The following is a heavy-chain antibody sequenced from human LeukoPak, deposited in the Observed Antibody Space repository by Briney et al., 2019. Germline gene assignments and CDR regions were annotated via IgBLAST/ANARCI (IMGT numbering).Heavy chain of an antibody. J-gene: IGHJ4*02. CDR2: IYYSGGT. CDR3: ARGGGLFYYFDY. Sequence: SETLSLTCSVSSGSITGYYWSWIRQPPGEGLEWIGTIYYSGGTNYNPSLKSRVTISVGSSKSQFSLKLNSVTAADTAVYYCARGGGLFYYFDYWGQGILVTVSS. CDR1: SGSITGYY. V-gene: IGHV4-59*01. D-gene: IGHD2-15*01.